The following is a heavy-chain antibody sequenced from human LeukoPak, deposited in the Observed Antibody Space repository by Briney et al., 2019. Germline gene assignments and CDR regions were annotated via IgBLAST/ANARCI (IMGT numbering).Heavy chain of an antibody. D-gene: IGHD3-10*01. J-gene: IGHJ6*02. CDR1: GFTFSSYS. Sequence: GGSLRLSCAASGFTFSSYSMNWVRQAPGKGLEWVSSISSSSSYIYYADSVKGRFTISRDNAKNSLYLQMNSLRAEDTAVYYCARDRLWFGELFTNYNYGMDVWGQGTTVTVSS. CDR3: ARDRLWFGELFTNYNYGMDV. V-gene: IGHV3-21*01. CDR2: ISSSSSYI.